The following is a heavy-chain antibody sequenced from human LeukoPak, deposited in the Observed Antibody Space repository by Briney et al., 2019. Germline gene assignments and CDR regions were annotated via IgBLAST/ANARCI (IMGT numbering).Heavy chain of an antibody. CDR2: ITSDRTT. Sequence: GGSLRLSCAASGFTFSNYVMNWVRQAPGEGLEWVSTITSDRTTYYADSVKGRFTISRDNSRNTLFLQMNSLRAEDTALYYCAKKSLMLTATPANYFDYWGQGALVTVSS. D-gene: IGHD5-12*01. J-gene: IGHJ4*02. CDR3: AKKSLMLTATPANYFDY. CDR1: GFTFSNYV. V-gene: IGHV3-23*01.